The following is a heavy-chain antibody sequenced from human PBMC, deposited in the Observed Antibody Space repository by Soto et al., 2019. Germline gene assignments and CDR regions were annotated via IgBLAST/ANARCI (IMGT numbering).Heavy chain of an antibody. D-gene: IGHD3-10*01. J-gene: IGHJ4*02. CDR3: AREQDYYYGSGSYSYYFDY. V-gene: IGHV1-69*04. CDR2: IIPILGIA. CDR1: GGTFSSYT. Sequence: GASVKVSCKASGGTFSSYTISWVRRAPGQGLEWMGRIIPILGIANYAQKFQGRVAITADKSTSTAYMELSSLRSEDTAVYYCAREQDYYYGSGSYSYYFDYWGQGTLVTVSS.